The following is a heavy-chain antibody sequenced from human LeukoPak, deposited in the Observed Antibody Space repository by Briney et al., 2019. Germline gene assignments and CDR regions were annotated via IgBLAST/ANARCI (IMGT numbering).Heavy chain of an antibody. J-gene: IGHJ3*01. CDR3: ANSWYYLDSSGLPKSDAFDR. CDR2: IYHSGST. Sequence: NPSETLSLTCAVSGGSISSCAYWGWVRQPPGKGLEWIGTIYHSGSTYYNASLKSRATISIDTSKNQFSLKLSSVTAADTAVYYCANSWYYLDSSGLPKSDAFDRWGQGTLVTVSS. V-gene: IGHV4-38-2*01. D-gene: IGHD3-22*01. CDR1: GGSISSCAY.